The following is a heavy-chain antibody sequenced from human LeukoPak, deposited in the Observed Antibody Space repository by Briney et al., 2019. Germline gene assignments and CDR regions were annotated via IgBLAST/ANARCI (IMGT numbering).Heavy chain of an antibody. V-gene: IGHV4-39*07. CDR2: IYYSGTT. CDR1: GGSISSDSYY. Sequence: SETLSLTCTVSGGSISSDSYYWGWIRQPPGKGLEWIGSIYYSGTTYYNPSLKSRVTISVDTSKNQFSLKLSSVTVADTAVYYCASYYDFWSGYVDYWGQGTLVTVSS. CDR3: ASYYDFWSGYVDY. D-gene: IGHD3-3*01. J-gene: IGHJ4*02.